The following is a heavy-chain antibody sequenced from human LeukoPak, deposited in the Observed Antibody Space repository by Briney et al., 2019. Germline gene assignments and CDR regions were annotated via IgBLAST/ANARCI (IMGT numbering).Heavy chain of an antibody. D-gene: IGHD3-22*01. CDR3: ARQNYYDTSGYSKNWFDP. V-gene: IGHV4-59*08. Sequence: SETLSLTCTVSGGSISSYYWSWLRQPPGMGLEWIWYIYYSGSTNYNPSLKSRVTISVDTSKNQFSLMLNSVTAADTAVYYCARQNYYDTSGYSKNWFDPWGQGTLVTVSS. CDR1: GGSISSYY. CDR2: IYYSGST. J-gene: IGHJ5*02.